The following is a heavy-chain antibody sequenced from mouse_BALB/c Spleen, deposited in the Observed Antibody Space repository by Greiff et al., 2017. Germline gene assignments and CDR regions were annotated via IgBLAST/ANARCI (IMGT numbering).Heavy chain of an antibody. CDR3: ARGTTVVAKDLLDY. Sequence: VQLKESGPGLVKPSQSLSLTCTVTGYSITSDYAWNWIRQFPGNKLEWMGYISYSGSTSYNPSLKSRISITRDTSKNQFFLQLNSVTTEDTATYYCARGTTVVAKDLLDYWGQGTTLTVSS. CDR1: GYSITSDYA. J-gene: IGHJ2*01. CDR2: ISYSGST. V-gene: IGHV3-2*02. D-gene: IGHD1-1*01.